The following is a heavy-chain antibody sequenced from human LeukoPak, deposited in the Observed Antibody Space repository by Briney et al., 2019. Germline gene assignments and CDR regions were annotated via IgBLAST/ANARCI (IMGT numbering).Heavy chain of an antibody. D-gene: IGHD4-17*01. CDR1: GFAFSSYW. V-gene: IGHV3-7*01. CDR2: IKRDGSDT. J-gene: IGHJ4*02. CDR3: ARDPYYGDYVV. Sequence: GGSLRLSCAASGFAFSSYWMSWLRQAPGKGLEWVANIKRDGSDTYYVDSVKGRFTISRDNAKNSLYLQTNSLRAEDTAVYYCARDPYYGDYVVWGQGTLVTVSS.